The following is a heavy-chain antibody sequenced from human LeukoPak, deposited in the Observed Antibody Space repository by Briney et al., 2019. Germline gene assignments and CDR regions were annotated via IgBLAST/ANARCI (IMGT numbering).Heavy chain of an antibody. J-gene: IGHJ4*02. Sequence: GGSLRLSCAASGFTFSSYAMHWVRQAPGKGLEWVAVISYDGSNKYYADSVKGRFTISRDNSKNTLYLQMNSLRAEDTAVYYCARDHYDSSGFLNYFDYWGQGTLVTVSS. CDR3: ARDHYDSSGFLNYFDY. CDR1: GFTFSSYA. CDR2: ISYDGSNK. D-gene: IGHD3-22*01. V-gene: IGHV3-30-3*01.